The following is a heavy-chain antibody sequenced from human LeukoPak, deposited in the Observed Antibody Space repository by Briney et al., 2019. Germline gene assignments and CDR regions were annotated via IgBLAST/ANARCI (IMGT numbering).Heavy chain of an antibody. J-gene: IGHJ4*02. V-gene: IGHV3-30-3*01. D-gene: IGHD3-3*02. Sequence: PGGSLRLSCAASGFTFSSYAMHWDRQAPGKGLEWVAVISYDGSNKYYADSVKGRFTISRDNSKNTLYLQMNSLRAEDTAVYYCARAISLSVFLAPDYWGQGTLVTVSS. CDR1: GFTFSSYA. CDR2: ISYDGSNK. CDR3: ARAISLSVFLAPDY.